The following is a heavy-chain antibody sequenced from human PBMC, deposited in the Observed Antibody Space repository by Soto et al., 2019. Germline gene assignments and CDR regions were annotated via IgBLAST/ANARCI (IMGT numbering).Heavy chain of an antibody. Sequence: GESLKISCKGVGYRLDAAWIGWVRQMPGKGLEWMGRIDPSDSYTNYSPSFQGHVTISADKSISTAYLQWSSLKASDTAMYYCATGHIYCSSTSCSNWYYYYGMDVWGQGTTVTVSS. V-gene: IGHV5-10-1*01. D-gene: IGHD2-2*01. CDR3: ATGHIYCSSTSCSNWYYYYGMDV. J-gene: IGHJ6*02. CDR1: GYRLDAAW. CDR2: IDPSDSYT.